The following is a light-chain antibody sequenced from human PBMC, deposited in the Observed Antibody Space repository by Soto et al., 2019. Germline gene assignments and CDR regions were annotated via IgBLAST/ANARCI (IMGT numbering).Light chain of an antibody. Sequence: EIVLTQSPATLSLSPGERATLSCRASQSVSSNLAWYQQKPGQAPRLLIYDASNRATGIPARFSGGGSGTDFTLTISSLEPEDFAVYYCQARSNWPTWTFGQGTKVDIK. CDR1: QSVSSN. V-gene: IGKV3-11*01. CDR2: DAS. CDR3: QARSNWPTWT. J-gene: IGKJ1*01.